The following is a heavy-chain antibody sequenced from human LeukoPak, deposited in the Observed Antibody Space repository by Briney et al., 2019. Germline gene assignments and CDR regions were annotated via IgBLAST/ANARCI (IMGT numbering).Heavy chain of an antibody. CDR1: GFTLSSYG. Sequence: GRSLRLSCAASGFTLSSYGMHWVRQAPGKGLEWVAVIWYDGSNKYYADSVKGRFTISRDNSKNTLYLQMNSLRAEDTAVYYCAKDLGGSYYYFDYWGQGTLVTVSS. CDR3: AKDLGGSYYYFDY. CDR2: IWYDGSNK. D-gene: IGHD1-26*01. V-gene: IGHV3-33*06. J-gene: IGHJ4*02.